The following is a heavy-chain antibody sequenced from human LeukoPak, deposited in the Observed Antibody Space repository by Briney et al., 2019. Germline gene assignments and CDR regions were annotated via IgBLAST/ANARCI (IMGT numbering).Heavy chain of an antibody. CDR3: ARGFTIFGVVTLLYYYYGMDV. CDR2: MNPNSGNT. D-gene: IGHD3-3*01. Sequence: GASVKVSCKASGYTFTSYDSNWVRQATGQGLEWMGWMNPNSGNTGYAQKFQGRVTMTRNTSISTAYMELSSLRSEDTAVYYCARGFTIFGVVTLLYYYYGMDVWGQGTTVTVSS. J-gene: IGHJ6*02. CDR1: GYTFTSYD. V-gene: IGHV1-8*01.